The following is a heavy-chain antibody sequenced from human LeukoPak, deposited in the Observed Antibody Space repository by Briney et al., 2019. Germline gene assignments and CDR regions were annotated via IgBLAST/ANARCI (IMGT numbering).Heavy chain of an antibody. CDR1: GFTFNNYA. D-gene: IGHD6-13*01. J-gene: IGHJ6*02. CDR2: ISGSGGAR. V-gene: IGHV3-23*01. CDR3: AKAPAAATKYYYGMDA. Sequence: GGSLRLSCAASGFTFNNYAMSWVRQAPGKGLEWVSAISGSGGARYYADSVKGRFTISRDNSKNTLFLHMNSLRVEDTAVYYCAKAPAAATKYYYGMDAWGQGTTVTVSS.